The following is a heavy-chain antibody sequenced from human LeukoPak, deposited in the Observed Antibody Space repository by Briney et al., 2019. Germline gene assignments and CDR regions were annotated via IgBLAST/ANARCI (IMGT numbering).Heavy chain of an antibody. CDR2: ISYDGSNK. D-gene: IGHD3-3*01. Sequence: PGGSLRLSCAASGFTFSSYGMHWVRQAPGKGLEWVAVISYDGSNKYYADSVKGRFTISRDNSKNTLYLQMNSLRAEDTAVYYCARSVWSGYYATDYWGQGTLVTVSS. CDR1: GFTFSSYG. V-gene: IGHV3-30*03. J-gene: IGHJ4*02. CDR3: ARSVWSGYYATDY.